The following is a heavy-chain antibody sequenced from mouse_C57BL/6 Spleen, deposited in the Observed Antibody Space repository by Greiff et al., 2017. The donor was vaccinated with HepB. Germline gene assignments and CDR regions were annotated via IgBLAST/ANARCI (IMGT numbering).Heavy chain of an antibody. Sequence: QVQLKESGAELVRPGASVTLSCKASGYTFTDYEMHWVKQTPVHGLEWIGAIDPETGGTAYNQKFKGKAILTADKSSSTAYMELRSLTSEDSAVYYCTRVPITTGPHYWGQGTSVTVSS. CDR2: IDPETGGT. CDR3: TRVPITTGPHY. J-gene: IGHJ4*01. D-gene: IGHD1-1*01. V-gene: IGHV1-15*01. CDR1: GYTFTDYE.